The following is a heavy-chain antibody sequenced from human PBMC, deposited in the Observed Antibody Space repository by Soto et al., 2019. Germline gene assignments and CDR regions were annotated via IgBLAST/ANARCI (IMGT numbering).Heavy chain of an antibody. CDR1: GFSLNTGGLA. CDR2: IYWDNDK. V-gene: IGHV2-5*02. CDR3: VHSRCGGDCLQSYSSHYYYGMDV. Sequence: QITLKESGPTLVKPTQTLTLTYTFSGFSLNTGGLAVGWIRQPPGKALEWLALIYWDNDKRYSPSLRSRLTITKDTSKNQVVLTMTNMDPVDAATYYCVHSRCGGDCLQSYSSHYYYGMDVWGQGTTVTVSS. J-gene: IGHJ6*02. D-gene: IGHD2-21*02.